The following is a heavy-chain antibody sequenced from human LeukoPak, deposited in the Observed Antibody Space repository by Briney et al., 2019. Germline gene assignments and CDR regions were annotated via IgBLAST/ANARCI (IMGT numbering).Heavy chain of an antibody. V-gene: IGHV3-30*04. D-gene: IGHD3-10*01. CDR3: ARPMVRGSEYYYYGMDV. Sequence: GRSLRLSCAASGFTFSSYAMLWVRQAPGKGLEWVAVISYDGSNKYYADSVKGRFTISRDNSKNTLYLQMNSLRAEDTAVYYCARPMVRGSEYYYYGMDVWGKGTTVTVSP. CDR1: GFTFSSYA. J-gene: IGHJ6*04. CDR2: ISYDGSNK.